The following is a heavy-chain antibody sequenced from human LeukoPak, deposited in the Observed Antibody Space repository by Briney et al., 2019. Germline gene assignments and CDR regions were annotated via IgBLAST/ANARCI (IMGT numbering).Heavy chain of an antibody. CDR1: GFTFSSYS. J-gene: IGHJ4*02. V-gene: IGHV3-30*18. Sequence: PGGSLRLSCAASGFTFSSYSMNWVRQAPGKGLEWVAVISKDGSDKKYADSVKGRFIISRDNSRNTLYLQMNSLRAEDTAVYYCAKEYDGYWGQGTLVTVSS. CDR2: ISKDGSDK. CDR3: AKEYDGY. D-gene: IGHD2-8*01.